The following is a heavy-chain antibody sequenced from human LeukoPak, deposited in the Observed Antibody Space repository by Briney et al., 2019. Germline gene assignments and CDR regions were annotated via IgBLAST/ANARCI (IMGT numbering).Heavy chain of an antibody. D-gene: IGHD1-1*01. Sequence: GGSLRLSCAASGFTFSNAWMGWVRQAPGKGLEWVGRVKSKTDGGATDYAAPVEGRFTISRDDSKNTLFLQMNSLKTEDTAVYYCTSGTGRSDFDYWGQGTLVTVSS. V-gene: IGHV3-15*01. CDR2: VKSKTDGGAT. CDR1: GFTFSNAW. J-gene: IGHJ4*02. CDR3: TSGTGRSDFDY.